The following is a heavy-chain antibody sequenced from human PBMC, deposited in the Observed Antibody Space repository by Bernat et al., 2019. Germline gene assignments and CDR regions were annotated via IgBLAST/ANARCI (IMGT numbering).Heavy chain of an antibody. CDR3: ARAIGAASFSYYYGLAV. D-gene: IGHD2-15*01. J-gene: IGHJ6*02. V-gene: IGHV1-3*01. CDR1: RYSFISYG. CDR2: IDPATGKT. Sequence: QGQLVQSASEVKNPGASVNISCKALRYSFISYGIHWLRQAPGQRLEWMGWIDPATGKTKFSQKFQGRVTITMYTSASTVYLVLGSLRSEDKALYYCARAIGAASFSYYYGLAVWGRGTTVTVSS.